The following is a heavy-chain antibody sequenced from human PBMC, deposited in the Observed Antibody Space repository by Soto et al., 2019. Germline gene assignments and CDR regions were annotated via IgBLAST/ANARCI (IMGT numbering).Heavy chain of an antibody. J-gene: IGHJ3*02. D-gene: IGHD2-21*01. CDR1: GFNFGNYA. CDR2: VGGDASDT. V-gene: IGHV3-23*01. CDR3: AKDFIPRNSIYDPFDI. Sequence: EVQLLESGGGLVQPGGSLEVSCRASGFNFGNYAMSWVRQAPGKGPEWVSSVGGDASDTHYADSVRGRFTISRDNSKNTLYLHMNSLRAEDTATYFCAKDFIPRNSIYDPFDIWGQGTTVSVSS.